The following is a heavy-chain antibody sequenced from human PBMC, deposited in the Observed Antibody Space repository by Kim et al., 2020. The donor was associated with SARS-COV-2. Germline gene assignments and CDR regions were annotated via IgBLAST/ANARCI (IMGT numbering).Heavy chain of an antibody. Sequence: YSDSLKGRFTITRDNSKNTLNLQMTSLRAEDTAVYYCVADKDGDPSAYTMWGQGSLVTVSS. D-gene: IGHD3-16*01. CDR3: VADKDGDPSAYTM. V-gene: IGHV3-23*01. J-gene: IGHJ4*02.